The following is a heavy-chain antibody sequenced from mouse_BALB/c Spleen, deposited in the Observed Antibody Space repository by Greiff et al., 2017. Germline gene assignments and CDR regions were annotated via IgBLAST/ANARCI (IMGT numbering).Heavy chain of an antibody. V-gene: IGHV1-7*01. CDR3: ARRRYDVTWFAY. Sequence: VMLVESGAELAKPGASVKMSCKASGYTFTSYWMHWVKQRPGQGLEWIGYINPSTGYTEYNQKFKDKATLTADKSSSTAYMQLSSLTSEDSAVYYCARRRYDVTWFAYWGQGTLVTVSA. D-gene: IGHD2-14*01. CDR1: GYTFTSYW. J-gene: IGHJ3*01. CDR2: INPSTGYT.